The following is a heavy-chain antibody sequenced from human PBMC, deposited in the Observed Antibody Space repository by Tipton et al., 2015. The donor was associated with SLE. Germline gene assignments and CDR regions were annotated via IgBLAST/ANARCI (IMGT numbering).Heavy chain of an antibody. D-gene: IGHD3-9*01. J-gene: IGHJ6*02. CDR2: ISSSSSYI. Sequence: SLRLSCAASGFTFSSYSMNWVRQAPGKGLEWVSSISSSSSYIYYADSVKGRFTISRDNAKNSLYLQMNSLRAEDTAVYYCARDNNDILTGYYRGMDVWGQGTTVTVSS. CDR1: GFTFSSYS. V-gene: IGHV3-21*03. CDR3: ARDNNDILTGYYRGMDV.